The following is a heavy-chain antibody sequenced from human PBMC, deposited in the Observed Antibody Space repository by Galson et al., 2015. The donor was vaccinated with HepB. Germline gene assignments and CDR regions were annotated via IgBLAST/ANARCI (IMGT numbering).Heavy chain of an antibody. CDR3: ARDFSHIDLFEDGFAYYGMDV. CDR2: IYSTGNT. J-gene: IGHJ6*02. Sequence: TLSLTCSVSGDSINSYYWSWLRQPAGAGLEWIGRIYSTGNTDYNPSLKSRLTMSVDTSKNQFSLRLTSETAADTAVYYCARDFSHIDLFEDGFAYYGMDVWGQGTTVTVSS. D-gene: IGHD3-9*01. CDR1: GDSINSYY. V-gene: IGHV4-4*07.